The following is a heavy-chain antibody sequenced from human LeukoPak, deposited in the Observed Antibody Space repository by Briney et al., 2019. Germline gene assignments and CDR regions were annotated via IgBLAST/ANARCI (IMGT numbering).Heavy chain of an antibody. CDR1: GFTFSSYW. J-gene: IGHJ4*02. D-gene: IGHD6-19*01. CDR3: ARGHPEGIAVAGTGTFGDY. V-gene: IGHV3-74*01. CDR2: INSDGSST. Sequence: GGSLRLSCAASGFTFSSYWMHWVRQAPGKGLVWVSRINSDGSSTSYADSVKGRFTISRDNAKNTLYLQMNSLRAEDTAVYYCARGHPEGIAVAGTGTFGDYWGQGTLVTVSS.